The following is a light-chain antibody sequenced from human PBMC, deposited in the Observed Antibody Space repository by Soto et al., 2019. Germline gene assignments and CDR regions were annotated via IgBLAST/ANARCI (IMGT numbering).Light chain of an antibody. V-gene: IGLV2-14*01. CDR1: SSDVGGYNY. Sequence: QSALTQPASVSGSPGQSITISRTGTSSDVGGYNYVSWYQQHPGKAPKLMIYDVSNRPSGVSNRFSGSKSGNTASLTISGLQAEDEADYYCSSYTSSSTSVVFGGGTKLTVL. J-gene: IGLJ2*01. CDR3: SSYTSSSTSVV. CDR2: DVS.